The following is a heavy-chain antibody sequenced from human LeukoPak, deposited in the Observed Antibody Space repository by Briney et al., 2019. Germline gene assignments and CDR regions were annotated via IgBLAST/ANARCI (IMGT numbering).Heavy chain of an antibody. CDR3: ARGHSSSYLDAFDI. Sequence: SVKVSCKASGYTFTSYGISWVRQAPGQGLEWMGGIIPIFGTANYAQKFQGRVTITADESTSTAYMELSSLRSEDTAVYYCARGHSSSYLDAFDIWGQGTMVTVSS. V-gene: IGHV1-69*13. CDR1: GYTFTSYG. CDR2: IIPIFGTA. J-gene: IGHJ3*02. D-gene: IGHD6-13*01.